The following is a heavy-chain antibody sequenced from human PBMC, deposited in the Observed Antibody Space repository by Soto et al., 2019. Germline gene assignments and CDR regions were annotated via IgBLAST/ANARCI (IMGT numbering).Heavy chain of an antibody. CDR2: INPSGGST. CDR3: ARTAITFGGVIVDYYYYYGMDV. V-gene: IGHV1-46*01. CDR1: GYTFTSYY. J-gene: IGHJ6*02. D-gene: IGHD3-16*02. Sequence: ASVKVSCKASGYTFTSYYMHWVRQAPGQGLEWMGIINPSGGSTSYAQKFQGRVTMTRDTSTSTAYMELSSLRSEDTAVYYCARTAITFGGVIVDYYYYYGMDVWGQGTTVTVSS.